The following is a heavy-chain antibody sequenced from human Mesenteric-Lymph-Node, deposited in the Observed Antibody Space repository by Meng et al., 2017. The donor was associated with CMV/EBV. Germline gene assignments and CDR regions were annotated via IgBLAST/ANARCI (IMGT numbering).Heavy chain of an antibody. CDR3: AKDIRSLVGMDV. V-gene: IGHV3-23*01. J-gene: IGHJ6*02. CDR1: GFTFSSYA. Sequence: GESLKISCAASGFTFSSYAMSWVRQAPGKGLEWVSAISGSGGSTYYADSVKGRFTISRDNSKNTLYLQMNSLRAEDTAVYYCAKDIRSLVGMDVWGQGTTVTSP. CDR2: ISGSGGST.